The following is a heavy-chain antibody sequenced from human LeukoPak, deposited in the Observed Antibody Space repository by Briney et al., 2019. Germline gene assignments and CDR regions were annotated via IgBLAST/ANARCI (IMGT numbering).Heavy chain of an antibody. CDR3: ARAYNWLPFDP. D-gene: IGHD1-20*01. V-gene: IGHV4-34*01. J-gene: IGHJ5*02. Sequence: SETLSLTCAVYGGSFSGYYWSWIRQPPGKGLEWIGEINHSGSTNYDPSLKSRVTISVDTSKNQFSLKLSSVTAADTAVYYCARAYNWLPFDPWGQGTLVTVSS. CDR1: GGSFSGYY. CDR2: INHSGST.